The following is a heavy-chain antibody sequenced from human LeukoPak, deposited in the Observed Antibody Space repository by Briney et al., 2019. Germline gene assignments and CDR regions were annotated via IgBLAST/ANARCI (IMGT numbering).Heavy chain of an antibody. V-gene: IGHV5-51*01. J-gene: IGHJ4*02. CDR2: IYPVDSDT. CDR3: ARRTALQVNVLYYFDY. D-gene: IGHD3-16*02. CDR1: EYTFSNLW. Sequence: GESLKISCEGSEYTFSNLWIAWVRQTPGKGLEWMGIIYPVDSDTRYSPSFQGQVTISADKSISTAYLQWSSLKASDTAMYYCARRTALQVNVLYYFDYWGQGTLVTVSS.